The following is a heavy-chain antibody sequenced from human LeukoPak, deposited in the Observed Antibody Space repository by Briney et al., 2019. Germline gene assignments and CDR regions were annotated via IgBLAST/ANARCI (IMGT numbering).Heavy chain of an antibody. Sequence: GGSLRLSCAVSGFPVSSNYMSWVRQAPGKGLEWVSVIYSGGSTDYADSVKGRFISSRHNSKNTLYLQMNSLRAEGTAVYYCAREVDGSGSYYPNWFDPWGQGTLVTVSS. D-gene: IGHD3-10*01. V-gene: IGHV3-53*04. CDR1: GFPVSSNY. CDR3: AREVDGSGSYYPNWFDP. J-gene: IGHJ5*02. CDR2: IYSGGST.